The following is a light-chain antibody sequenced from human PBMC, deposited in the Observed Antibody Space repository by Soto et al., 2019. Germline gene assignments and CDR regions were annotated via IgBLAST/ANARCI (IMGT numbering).Light chain of an antibody. V-gene: IGLV1-40*01. CDR3: QSYDSNLSGVV. Sequence: QSVLTQPPSVSGAPGQRVTISCTGSSSNIGAGYDVHWYQQLPGTAPKLLIYGTSNRPSGVPDRFSGSKSGTSASLAITGLQAEDEADYYCQSYDSNLSGVVFGGGTKLTVL. CDR1: SSNIGAGYD. CDR2: GTS. J-gene: IGLJ2*01.